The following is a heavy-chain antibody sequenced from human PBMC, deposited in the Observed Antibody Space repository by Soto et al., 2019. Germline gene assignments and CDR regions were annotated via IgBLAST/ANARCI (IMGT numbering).Heavy chain of an antibody. CDR2: IFHSGST. D-gene: IGHD1-26*01. Sequence: SETLSLTCAVFGGSISNSNWWTWVRQPPGKGLDWIGEIFHSGSTNYNSSLMGRVTISVDKANNQFSLKLSSVTAADTAVYYCAHRPIVGAAIWGQGTLVTVS. V-gene: IGHV4-4*02. J-gene: IGHJ4*02. CDR1: GGSISNSNW. CDR3: AHRPIVGAAI.